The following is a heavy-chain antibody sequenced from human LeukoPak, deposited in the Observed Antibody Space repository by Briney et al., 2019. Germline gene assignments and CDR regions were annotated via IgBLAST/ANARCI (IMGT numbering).Heavy chain of an antibody. V-gene: IGHV3-48*01. J-gene: IGHJ4*02. CDR2: ISSSSSTI. CDR3: ARIGGYSGSYYRSDDY. D-gene: IGHD1-26*01. Sequence: GRSLRLSCAASGFTFSSYSMNWVRQAPGKGLEWVSYISSSSSTIYYADSVKGRFTISRDNAKNSLYLQMNSLRAEDTAVYYCARIGGYSGSYYRSDDYWGQGTLVTVSS. CDR1: GFTFSSYS.